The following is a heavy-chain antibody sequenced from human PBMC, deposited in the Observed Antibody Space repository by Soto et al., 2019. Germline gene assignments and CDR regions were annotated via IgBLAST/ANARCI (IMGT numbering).Heavy chain of an antibody. D-gene: IGHD6-19*01. CDR1: GFSFSNSA. Sequence: GGSLRLSCAAFGFSFSNSAMSWVRQAPGKGLEWVSAISAIDFSTYDGDSVKGRFTISRDNSKNTVYLQMNSLRVEDTAVYYCATGAGLDYWGQGTLVTVSS. CDR3: ATGAGLDY. CDR2: ISAIDFST. V-gene: IGHV3-23*01. J-gene: IGHJ4*02.